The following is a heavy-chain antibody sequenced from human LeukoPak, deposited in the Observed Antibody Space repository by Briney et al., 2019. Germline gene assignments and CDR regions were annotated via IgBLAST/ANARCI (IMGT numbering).Heavy chain of an antibody. Sequence: ASVKVSCKASGYTFTSYYMHWLRQAPGQGLEWMGIINPSGGSTSYAQKFQGRVTMTRDTSTSTVYMELSSLRSEDTAVYYCARAPRYYDSSGYYGGNYWGQGTLVTVSS. CDR3: ARAPRYYDSSGYYGGNY. D-gene: IGHD3-22*01. CDR1: GYTFTSYY. CDR2: INPSGGST. J-gene: IGHJ4*02. V-gene: IGHV1-46*01.